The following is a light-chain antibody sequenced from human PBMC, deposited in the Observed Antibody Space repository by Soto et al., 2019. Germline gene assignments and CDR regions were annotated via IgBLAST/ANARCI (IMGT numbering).Light chain of an antibody. CDR3: QQYRDSLRDWT. Sequence: EIVLTQSPGTLSLSPGERATLSCRASQSVSSTYLAWYQQKPGQAPRLLIYGASSRATGIPDRFSGTGSGTDFTLTISRLEPEDFAVYYCQQYRDSLRDWTFGQGTKVEIK. J-gene: IGKJ1*01. CDR2: GAS. V-gene: IGKV3-20*01. CDR1: QSVSSTY.